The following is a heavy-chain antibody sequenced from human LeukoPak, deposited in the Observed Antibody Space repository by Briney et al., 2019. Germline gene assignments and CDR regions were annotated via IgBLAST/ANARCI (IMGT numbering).Heavy chain of an antibody. J-gene: IGHJ4*02. V-gene: IGHV3-74*03. CDR2: ITDDATT. Sequence: GGSLRLSCAASGFTFSSAWMHWVRQAPGTGLVWVSRITDDATTTYADSVRGRFTISRDNAKNILYLQMNSLRAEDTAVYYCVRGRVGPDYWGQGTLVTVSS. CDR1: GFTFSSAW. D-gene: IGHD1-26*01. CDR3: VRGRVGPDY.